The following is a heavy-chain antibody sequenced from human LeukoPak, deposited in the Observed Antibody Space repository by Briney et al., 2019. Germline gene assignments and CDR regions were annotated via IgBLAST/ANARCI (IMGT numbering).Heavy chain of an antibody. V-gene: IGHV1-69*06. CDR3: APGIAAAGRRGFDY. CDR1: GGTFSSYA. CDR2: IIPIFGTA. J-gene: IGHJ4*02. Sequence: GASVKVSCKASGGTFSSYAISWVRQAPGQGLEWMGGIIPIFGTANYAQKFQGRVTITADKSTSTAYMELSSLRSEDTAVYYCAPGIAAAGRRGFDYWGQGTLVTVSS. D-gene: IGHD6-13*01.